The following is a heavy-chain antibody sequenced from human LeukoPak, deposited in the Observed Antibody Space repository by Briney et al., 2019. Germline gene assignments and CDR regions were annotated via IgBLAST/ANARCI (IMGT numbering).Heavy chain of an antibody. V-gene: IGHV1-8*03. D-gene: IGHD2-2*01. CDR1: GYTFTSYD. J-gene: IGHJ4*02. Sequence: ASVKVSCTASGYTFTSYDINWVRQATGQGLEWMGWMNPNSGNTGYAQKFQGRVTITRNTSISTAYMELSSLRSDDTAVYYCARDAPGHVVVVPAATSFDYWGQGTLVTVSS. CDR2: MNPNSGNT. CDR3: ARDAPGHVVVVPAATSFDY.